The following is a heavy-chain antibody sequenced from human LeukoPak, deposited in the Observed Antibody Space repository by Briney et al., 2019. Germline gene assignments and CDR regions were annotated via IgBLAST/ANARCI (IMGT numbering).Heavy chain of an antibody. V-gene: IGHV3-33*01. J-gene: IGHJ4*02. CDR3: ASGATTVVTPGDY. CDR2: IWYDGSNK. CDR1: GFTFSSYG. Sequence: GGSLRLSCAASGFTFSSYGMHWVRQAPGKGLEWVAVIWYDGSNKYYADSVKGRFTISRDNSKNTLYLQMNSLRAEDTAVYYCASGATTVVTPGDYWGQGTLVTVSS. D-gene: IGHD4-23*01.